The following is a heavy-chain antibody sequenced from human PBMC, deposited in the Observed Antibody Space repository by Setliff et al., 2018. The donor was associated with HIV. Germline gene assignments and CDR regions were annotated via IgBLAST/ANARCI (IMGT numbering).Heavy chain of an antibody. CDR1: GHTFISYH. CDR3: ARSSPLYSRSFDAFDI. J-gene: IGHJ3*02. CDR2: INTSGDNK. Sequence: ASVKVSCKAPGHTFISYHIHWVRQAPGQGLEWMGIINTSGDNKDYAQKFQGRLTMTKDTSTSTVYMQLSSLRSEDTAVYYCARSSPLYSRSFDAFDIWGQGTMVTVSS. V-gene: IGHV1-46*01. D-gene: IGHD6-6*01.